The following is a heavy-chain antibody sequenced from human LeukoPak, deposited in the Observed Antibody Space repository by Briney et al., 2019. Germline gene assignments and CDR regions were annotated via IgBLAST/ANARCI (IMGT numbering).Heavy chain of an antibody. Sequence: PETLSLTCTVSGGSISSYYWSWIRQPPGKGLEWIGYIYYSGSTNYNPSLKSRVTISVDTSKNQFSLKLSSVTAADTAVYYCARVVRGVIQENWFDPWGQGTLVTVSS. J-gene: IGHJ5*02. D-gene: IGHD3-10*01. CDR1: GGSISSYY. V-gene: IGHV4-59*01. CDR3: ARVVRGVIQENWFDP. CDR2: IYYSGST.